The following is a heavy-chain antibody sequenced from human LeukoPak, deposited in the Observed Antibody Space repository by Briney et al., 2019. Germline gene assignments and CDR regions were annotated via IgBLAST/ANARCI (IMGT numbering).Heavy chain of an antibody. D-gene: IGHD5-18*01. Sequence: GGSLRLSCAASGFTFSSYAMSWVRQAPGKGLEWVSVISNSGGSTDYADSVKGRFTISRDNAKNSLYLQMNSLRAEDTAVYYCARDSSDVDTAMSDAFDIWGQGTMVTVSS. CDR2: ISNSGGST. J-gene: IGHJ3*02. CDR1: GFTFSSYA. V-gene: IGHV3-21*01. CDR3: ARDSSDVDTAMSDAFDI.